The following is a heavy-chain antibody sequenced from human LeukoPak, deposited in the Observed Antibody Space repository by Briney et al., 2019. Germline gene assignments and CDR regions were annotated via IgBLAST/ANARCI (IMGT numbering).Heavy chain of an antibody. D-gene: IGHD6-13*01. V-gene: IGHV3-33*08. CDR2: IWYDGSNK. CDR1: GFTFSSYS. CDR3: ARVGMGSSSWYGVYYYYGMDV. J-gene: IGHJ6*02. Sequence: PGGSLRLSCAASGFTFSSYSMNWVRQTPGKGLEWVAVIWYDGSNKYYADSVKGRFTISRDNSKNTLYLQMNSLRAEDTAVYYCARVGMGSSSWYGVYYYYGMDVWGQGTTVTVSS.